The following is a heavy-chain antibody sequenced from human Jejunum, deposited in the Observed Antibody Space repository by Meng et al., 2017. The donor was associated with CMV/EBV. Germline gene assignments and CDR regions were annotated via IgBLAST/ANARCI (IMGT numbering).Heavy chain of an antibody. V-gene: IGHV3-53*01. D-gene: IGHD2-2*01. J-gene: IGHJ4*02. CDR2: IYAAGRT. Sequence: FSISSKYMSWVRQAPGKGLEWVSAIYAAGRTDYADSVKGRFTMSSDKSKNIVYLQMNSLRAEDTAIYYCARDDKDCRSSSCYVFDYWGQGTVVTVSS. CDR1: FSISSKY. CDR3: ARDDKDCRSSSCYVFDY.